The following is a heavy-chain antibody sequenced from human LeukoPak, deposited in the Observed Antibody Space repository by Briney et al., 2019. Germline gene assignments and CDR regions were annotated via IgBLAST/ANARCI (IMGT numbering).Heavy chain of an antibody. CDR1: GLNFDDYA. V-gene: IGHV3-43*02. Sequence: PGGSLRLSCAAPGLNFDDYAIHWVRQAPGKGLEWVSLISGDGGSTFYADSVRGRFTISRDNSKNSLYLQMSSLRSEDTAFYFCARESDSSGWYAYWGEGTLVTVSS. CDR3: ARESDSSGWYAY. J-gene: IGHJ4*02. CDR2: ISGDGGST. D-gene: IGHD6-19*01.